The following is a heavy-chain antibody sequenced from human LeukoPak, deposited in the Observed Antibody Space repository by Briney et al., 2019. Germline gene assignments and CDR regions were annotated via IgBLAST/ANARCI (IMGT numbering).Heavy chain of an antibody. CDR1: GYTFTGYY. CDR3: ARREGSDAFDI. J-gene: IGHJ3*02. Sequence: ASVKVSCKASGYTFTGYYMHWVRQAPGQGLEWMGWMNPNSGNTGYAQKFQGRVTMTRDTSISTAYMELSSLRSEDTAAYYCARREGSDAFDIWGQGTMVTVSS. V-gene: IGHV1-8*02. CDR2: MNPNSGNT.